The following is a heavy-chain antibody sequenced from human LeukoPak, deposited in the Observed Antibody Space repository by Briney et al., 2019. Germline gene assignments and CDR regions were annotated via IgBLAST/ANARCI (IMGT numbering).Heavy chain of an antibody. CDR3: ARDSKRGFDP. D-gene: IGHD5-24*01. CDR2: INPSGGST. Sequence: ASAKVSCKASGYTFISYYMHWVRQAPGHGLEWMGIINPSGGSTSYAQKFQGRVTMTRDTSTSTVYLELSSLRSDDTAVYDCARDSKRGFDPWGQGTLVTVSS. CDR1: GYTFISYY. V-gene: IGHV1-46*01. J-gene: IGHJ5*02.